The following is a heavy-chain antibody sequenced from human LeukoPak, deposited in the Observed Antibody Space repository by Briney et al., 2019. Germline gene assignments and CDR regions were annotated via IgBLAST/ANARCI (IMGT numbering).Heavy chain of an antibody. CDR2: INPRGGST. J-gene: IGHJ3*02. CDR3: ARDPNYDSSGYYSDAFDI. CDR1: GYTFTSYY. Sequence: EASVKVSCKASGYTFTSYYMHWVRQAPGQGLEWMGIINPRGGSTSYAQKFQGRVTMTRDMSTSTVYMELSSLRSEDTAVYYCARDPNYDSSGYYSDAFDIWGQGTMVTVSS. D-gene: IGHD3-22*01. V-gene: IGHV1-46*01.